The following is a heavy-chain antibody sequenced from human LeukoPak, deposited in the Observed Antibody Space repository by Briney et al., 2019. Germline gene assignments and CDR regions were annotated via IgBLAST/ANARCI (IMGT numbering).Heavy chain of an antibody. CDR1: GGSISSYY. V-gene: IGHV4-59*01. CDR2: ISYSGRT. Sequence: SETLSPTCTVSGGSISSYYCSWIRQPPGKGLEWIGYISYSGRTNYNPSLKSRVTVSVDTSKNQFSLKLSSVTAADTAVYYCARLGSNNWFDPWGQGTLVTVSS. J-gene: IGHJ5*02. CDR3: ARLGSNNWFDP.